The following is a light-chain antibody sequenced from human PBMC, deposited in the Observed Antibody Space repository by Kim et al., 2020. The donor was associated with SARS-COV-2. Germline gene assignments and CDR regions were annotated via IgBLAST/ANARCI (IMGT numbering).Light chain of an antibody. Sequence: LSPGERATRSCRASESISNSLAWYQQKPGQTPRLLIYDTSNRATGIPARFSGSGSGTDFTLTISSLEPEDFAIYYCQQRGNWPLTFGGGTKVDIK. J-gene: IGKJ4*01. CDR2: DTS. CDR1: ESISNS. V-gene: IGKV3-11*01. CDR3: QQRGNWPLT.